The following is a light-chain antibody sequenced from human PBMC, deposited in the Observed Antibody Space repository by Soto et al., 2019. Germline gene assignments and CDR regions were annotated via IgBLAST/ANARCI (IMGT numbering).Light chain of an antibody. J-gene: IGLJ1*01. CDR3: TSYAGTYSFFYV. CDR1: SSDVGAYNY. Sequence: QSVLTQPPSASGSPGQSVTISCTGTSSDVGAYNYVSWYQQLPGKAPKLIICEVSKRPSGVPDRFSGSKSGNTASLTVSGLQAEDEADYYCTSYAGTYSFFYVFGTGTKVTVL. CDR2: EVS. V-gene: IGLV2-8*01.